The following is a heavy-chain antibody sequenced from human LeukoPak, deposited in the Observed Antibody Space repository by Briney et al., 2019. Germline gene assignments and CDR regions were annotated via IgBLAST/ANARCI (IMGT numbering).Heavy chain of an antibody. CDR2: IYTSGST. J-gene: IGHJ3*02. D-gene: IGHD3-22*01. Sequence: SETLSLTCAVSGYSISSGSYYWSWIRQPAGKGLEWIGRIYTSGSTNYNPSLKSRVTISVDTSKNQFSLKLSSVTAADTAVYYCARGFSDYYDSSGYHDAFDIWGQGTMVTVSS. CDR3: ARGFSDYYDSSGYHDAFDI. CDR1: GYSISSGSYY. V-gene: IGHV4-61*02.